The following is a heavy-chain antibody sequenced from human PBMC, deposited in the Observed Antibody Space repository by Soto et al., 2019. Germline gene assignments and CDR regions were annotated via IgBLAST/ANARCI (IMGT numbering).Heavy chain of an antibody. V-gene: IGHV1-2*04. D-gene: IGHD3-22*01. CDR3: ARASYYDSSGYLDY. Sequence: VASVKVSCKASGYTFTGYYMHWVRQAPGQGLEWMGWINPNSGGTNYAQKFQGWVTMTRDTSISTAYMELSRLRSDDTAVYYCARASYYDSSGYLDYWGQGTLVTVSS. CDR2: INPNSGGT. CDR1: GYTFTGYY. J-gene: IGHJ4*02.